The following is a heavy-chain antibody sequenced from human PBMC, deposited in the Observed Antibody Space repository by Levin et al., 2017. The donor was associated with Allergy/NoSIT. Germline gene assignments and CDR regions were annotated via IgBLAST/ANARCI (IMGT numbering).Heavy chain of an antibody. CDR1: GFTFSSYG. CDR3: AKTPYSSGWERFDY. CDR2: ISYDGSNK. V-gene: IGHV3-30*18. D-gene: IGHD6-19*01. Sequence: GGSLRLSCAASGFTFSSYGMHWVRQAPGKGLEWVAVISYDGSNKYYADSVKGRFTISRDNSKNTLYLQMNSLRAEDTAVYYCAKTPYSSGWERFDYWGQGTLVTASS. J-gene: IGHJ4*02.